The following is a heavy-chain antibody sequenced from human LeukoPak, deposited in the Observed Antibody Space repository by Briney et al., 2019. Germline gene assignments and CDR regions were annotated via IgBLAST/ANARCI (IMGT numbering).Heavy chain of an antibody. CDR2: ISGSGATT. CDR1: RFTFSSYA. V-gene: IGHV3-23*01. CDR3: ARGATNDFWSGYGWFDP. J-gene: IGHJ5*02. D-gene: IGHD3-3*01. Sequence: PGGSLRLSCAASRFTFSSYAMTWVRQPPGKGLEWVAAISGSGATTYYADFVKGRFTISRDNSKNTLYLQMNNLRAEDTAVYSCARGATNDFWSGYGWFDPWGQGTLVTVSS.